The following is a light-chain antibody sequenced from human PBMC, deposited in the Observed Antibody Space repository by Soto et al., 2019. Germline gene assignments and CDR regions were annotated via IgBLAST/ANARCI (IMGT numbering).Light chain of an antibody. CDR1: ASVRSSY. CDR3: QHYGNSPT. Sequence: EIVLTHSPGTLSLSPGERATLSCRASASVRSSYLAWYQQKPGQAPRLFIYGVSSRATGIPDRFSGGGSGTDFILTISSLEHEDFAVYYCQHYGNSPTFGQGTKVEIK. CDR2: GVS. J-gene: IGKJ1*01. V-gene: IGKV3-20*01.